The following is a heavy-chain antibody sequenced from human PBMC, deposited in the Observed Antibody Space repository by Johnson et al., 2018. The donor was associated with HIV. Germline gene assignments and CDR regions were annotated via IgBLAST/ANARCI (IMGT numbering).Heavy chain of an antibody. D-gene: IGHD6-13*01. J-gene: IGHJ3*02. V-gene: IGHV3-30*04. CDR3: ASGWGIAASDAFDI. CDR2: IWYDGSNK. Sequence: QEQLVESGGGVVQPGRSLRLSCAASGFTFSSYAMHWVRQAPGKGLEWVAVIWYDGSNKYYADSVKGRFTISRDNAKNSLYLQMNSLRAEDTAVYYCASGWGIAASDAFDIWGQGTMVTVSS. CDR1: GFTFSSYA.